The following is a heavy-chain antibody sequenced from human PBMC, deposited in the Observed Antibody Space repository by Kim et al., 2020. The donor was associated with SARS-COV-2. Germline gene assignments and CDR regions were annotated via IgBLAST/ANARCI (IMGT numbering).Heavy chain of an antibody. J-gene: IGHJ3*01. Sequence: YEADPVKGRFTNARHHSKSTIFIQMNSLRVEDTAVYYCARRTVTNFAFDVWGQGTMVTVSA. V-gene: IGHV3-53*04. D-gene: IGHD4-17*01. CDR3: ARRTVTNFAFDV.